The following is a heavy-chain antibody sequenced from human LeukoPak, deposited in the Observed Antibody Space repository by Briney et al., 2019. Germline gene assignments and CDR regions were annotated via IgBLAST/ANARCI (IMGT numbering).Heavy chain of an antibody. J-gene: IGHJ4*02. CDR2: IYTSGST. D-gene: IGHD3-22*01. V-gene: IGHV4-61*02. CDR3: ARDRPYYYDSSGYLDY. Sequence: SETLSLTCTVSGGSISSGSYYWSWIRQPAGKGLEWIGRIYTSGSTNYNPSLKSRVTISVDTSKNQFSLKLSSVTAADTAVYYCARDRPYYYDSSGYLDYRGQGTLVTVSS. CDR1: GGSISSGSYY.